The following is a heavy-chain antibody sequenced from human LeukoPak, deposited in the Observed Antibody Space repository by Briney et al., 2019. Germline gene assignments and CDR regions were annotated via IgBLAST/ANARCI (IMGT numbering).Heavy chain of an antibody. D-gene: IGHD5-18*01. V-gene: IGHV4-61*02. J-gene: IGHJ4*02. CDR1: GGSISSGSYY. CDR2: IYTSGST. CDR3: AISGYSYGKVIDY. Sequence: PSETLSLTCTVSGGSISSGSYYWSWIRQPAGKGLEWIGRIYTSGSTNYNPSLKSRVTISVDTSKNQFSLKLSFVTAADTAVYYCAISGYSYGKVIDYWGQGTLVTVSS.